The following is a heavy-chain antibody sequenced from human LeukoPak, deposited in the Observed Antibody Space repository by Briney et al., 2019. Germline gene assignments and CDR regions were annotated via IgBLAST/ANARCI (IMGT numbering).Heavy chain of an antibody. V-gene: IGHV3-48*03. Sequence: GGSLRLSCAASGFTFSSYEMNWVRQAPGKGLEWVSYISSSGNTIYYADSVKGRFTISRDNAKNSLYLQMNSLRAEDTAVYYCAKGGIGTYYFDYWGQGTLVTVSS. J-gene: IGHJ4*02. CDR3: AKGGIGTYYFDY. CDR1: GFTFSSYE. CDR2: ISSSGNTI. D-gene: IGHD1-26*01.